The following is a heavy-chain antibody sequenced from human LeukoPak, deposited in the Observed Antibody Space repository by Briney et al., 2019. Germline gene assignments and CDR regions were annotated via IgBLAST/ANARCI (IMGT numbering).Heavy chain of an antibody. J-gene: IGHJ3*02. D-gene: IGHD4-11*01. Sequence: ASVKVSCKASGYTFTNYDINWVRQATGQGLEWMGWMNPNSGNSGYAQKFQGRVTMTRNTSISTAYMELSSLRSEDTAVYYCARVTTRSDAFDIWGQGTMVTVSS. CDR2: MNPNSGNS. CDR3: ARVTTRSDAFDI. V-gene: IGHV1-8*02. CDR1: GYTFTNYD.